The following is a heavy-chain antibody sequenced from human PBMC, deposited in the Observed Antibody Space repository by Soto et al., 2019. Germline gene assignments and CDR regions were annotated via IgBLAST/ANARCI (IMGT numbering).Heavy chain of an antibody. CDR3: AKDLDYCANSIEY. V-gene: IGHV3-9*01. Sequence: GGSLRLSCVASGFTFDDFAMHWVRQAPGKGLEWVSTISWNSGSIGYADSAKGRFTISRDSAKNSLYLQMHILRAEDTALYYCAKDLDYCANSIEYWGQGTLVTVSS. J-gene: IGHJ4*02. D-gene: IGHD4-17*01. CDR1: GFTFDDFA. CDR2: ISWNSGSI.